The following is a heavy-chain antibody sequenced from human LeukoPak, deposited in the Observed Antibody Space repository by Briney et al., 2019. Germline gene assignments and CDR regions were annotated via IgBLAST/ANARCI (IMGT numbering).Heavy chain of an antibody. CDR2: VSFDGSVK. CDR3: ARVSEWLGPFDY. J-gene: IGHJ4*02. Sequence: RGSLRLSCAASGFTFSHYPIHWVRQAPGKGLEWVAVVSFDGSVKYYADSVMGRFTLSRDNSKNTLFLYMNSLKPEDTAVYYCARVSEWLGPFDYWGQGTLVTVSS. CDR1: GFTFSHYP. V-gene: IGHV3-30-3*01. D-gene: IGHD6-19*01.